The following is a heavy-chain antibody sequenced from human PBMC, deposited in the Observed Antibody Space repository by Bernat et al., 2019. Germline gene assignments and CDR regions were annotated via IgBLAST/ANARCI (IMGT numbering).Heavy chain of an antibody. CDR3: ARAAGDGRHSFEY. Sequence: EVQLVESGGDLVQPGGSLRLSCAASGFTFSRYSMNWLRQAPGKGLEWISYISGSSTTIYYADSVKGRYTISSDTANNSLNLQMNSLRDEDTAVYYCARAAGDGRHSFEYWGQGTLVTVSS. D-gene: IGHD2-21*01. V-gene: IGHV3-48*02. CDR1: GFTFSRYS. CDR2: ISGSSTTI. J-gene: IGHJ4*02.